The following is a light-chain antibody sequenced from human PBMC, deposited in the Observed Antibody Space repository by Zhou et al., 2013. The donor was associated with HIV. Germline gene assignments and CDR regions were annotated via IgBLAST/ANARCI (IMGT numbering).Light chain of an antibody. CDR3: HQSLQYPFVRLT. CDR2: AAS. CDR1: QSISTY. J-gene: IGKJ4*02. V-gene: IGKV1-39*01. Sequence: DIQLTQSPSSLSASVGDRITITCRTSQSISTYLNWYQQKPGTAPKLLIYAASRLQSGVPSRFSGGGSETDFTLTISSLQPEDFATYYCHQSLQYPFVRLTFDG.